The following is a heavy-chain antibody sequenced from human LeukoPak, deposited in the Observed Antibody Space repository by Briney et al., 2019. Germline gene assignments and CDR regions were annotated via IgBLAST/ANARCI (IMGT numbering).Heavy chain of an antibody. V-gene: IGHV4-59*01. CDR1: GGSINSYY. D-gene: IGHD6-19*01. CDR2: IYYRGST. J-gene: IGHJ4*02. Sequence: SETLSLTCTVSGGSINSYYWSWIRQPPGKGLEWIGYIYYRGSTNYNPSLKSRVTLSVDTSRNQFSLRLSSVTAADTAVYYCAREAEVAGRGYFGYWGQGTLVTVSS. CDR3: AREAEVAGRGYFGY.